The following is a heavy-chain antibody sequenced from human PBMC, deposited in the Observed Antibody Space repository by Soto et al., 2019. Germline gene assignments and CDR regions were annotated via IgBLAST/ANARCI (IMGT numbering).Heavy chain of an antibody. V-gene: IGHV3-23*01. D-gene: IGHD3-10*01. CDR2: IGGRGTST. CDR1: GFTFSSYA. CDR3: AKGLGSYNGSGSYFLDY. J-gene: IGHJ4*02. Sequence: PGGSLRLSCAASGFTFSSYAMSWVRQAPGKGLEWVSVIGGRGTSTYYADSVKGRFTISRDNSKNTLYLQMNSLRAEDTAVYYCAKGLGSYNGSGSYFLDYWGQGTLVTGSS.